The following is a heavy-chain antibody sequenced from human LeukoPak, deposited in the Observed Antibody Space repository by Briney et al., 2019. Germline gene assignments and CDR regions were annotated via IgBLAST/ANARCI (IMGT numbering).Heavy chain of an antibody. CDR3: ATDGIFGVVILDY. CDR2: FNPEGGET. J-gene: IGHJ4*02. D-gene: IGHD3-3*01. CDR1: GYTLTELS. V-gene: IGHV1-24*01. Sequence: VASVKVSCTVSGYTLTELSMHWVRQASGKGLEWMGGFNPEGGETIYAQKFQGRVTMTEDTSTDTACMELSSLRSEDKAVYYCATDGIFGVVILDYWGQGTLVTVSS.